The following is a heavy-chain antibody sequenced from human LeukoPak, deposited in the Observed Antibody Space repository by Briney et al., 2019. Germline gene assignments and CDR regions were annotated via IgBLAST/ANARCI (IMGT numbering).Heavy chain of an antibody. J-gene: IGHJ6*02. CDR1: GYTFTGYY. Sequence: ASVKVSCKASGYTFTGYYMHWVRQAPGQGLEWMGWINPNSGGTNYAQKFQGRVTMTRDTSISIAYMELSRLRSDDTAVYYCARDRTFRSGSALDYYYYYGMDVWGQGTTVTVSS. V-gene: IGHV1-2*02. D-gene: IGHD3-3*01. CDR3: ARDRTFRSGSALDYYYYYGMDV. CDR2: INPNSGGT.